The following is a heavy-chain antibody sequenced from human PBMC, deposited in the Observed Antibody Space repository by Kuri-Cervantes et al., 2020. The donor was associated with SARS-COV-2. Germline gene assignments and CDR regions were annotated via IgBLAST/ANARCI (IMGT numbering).Heavy chain of an antibody. CDR1: GGTFSSYA. J-gene: IGHJ4*02. V-gene: IGHV1-69*06. D-gene: IGHD2-2*01. CDR3: EREGSCSSTSCPSDY. CDR2: IIPIFGTA. Sequence: SVKVSCKASGGTFSSYASSWVRQAPGQGLEWMGGIIPIFGTANYAQKFQGRATITADKSTSTAYMELSSLRSEDTAVYYCEREGSCSSTSCPSDYWGQGTLVTVSS.